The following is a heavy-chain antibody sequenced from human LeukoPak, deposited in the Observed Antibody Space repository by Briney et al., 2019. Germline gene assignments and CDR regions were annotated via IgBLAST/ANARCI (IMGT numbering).Heavy chain of an antibody. D-gene: IGHD6-19*01. V-gene: IGHV1-69*05. CDR2: IIPIFGTA. J-gene: IGHJ4*02. Sequence: GASVKVSCKAFGGTFSSYAISWVRQAPGQGLEWMGGIIPIFGTANYAQTFQGRVTITTDESTSTAYMELSSLRSEDTAVYYCARARAVAGNGDFDYWGQGTLVTVSS. CDR3: ARARAVAGNGDFDY. CDR1: GGTFSSYA.